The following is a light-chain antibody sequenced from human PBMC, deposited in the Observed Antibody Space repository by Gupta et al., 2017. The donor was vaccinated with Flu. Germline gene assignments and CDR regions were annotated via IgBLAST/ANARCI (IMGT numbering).Light chain of an antibody. CDR1: QSVLYSSRNY. Sequence: DIVMTQSPDSLAVSLGERATISCKPSQSVLYSSRNYLSWYWQKPGQPPQLIISWASTRESGVPDRFSGSGSGADFTLTISSLQAEDVAVYYCQQDDSSPLTFGGGTKLEIK. J-gene: IGKJ4*01. CDR3: QQDDSSPLT. CDR2: WAS. V-gene: IGKV4-1*01.